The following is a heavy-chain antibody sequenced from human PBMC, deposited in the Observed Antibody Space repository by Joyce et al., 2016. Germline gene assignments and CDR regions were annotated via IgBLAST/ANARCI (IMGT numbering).Heavy chain of an antibody. V-gene: IGHV3-30*18. CDR1: GFTFSTYG. J-gene: IGHJ4*02. D-gene: IGHD6-6*01. Sequence: QVQLVESGGGVVQPGRSLRLSCAASGFTFSTYGMHWVRQAPGKGLDWVAVRSYHGHDKFYADSVKGRFTISRDNSKNTLYLQMNSLRAEDTAVYYCAKGRPSIAALFDYWGQGTLVTVSS. CDR2: RSYHGHDK. CDR3: AKGRPSIAALFDY.